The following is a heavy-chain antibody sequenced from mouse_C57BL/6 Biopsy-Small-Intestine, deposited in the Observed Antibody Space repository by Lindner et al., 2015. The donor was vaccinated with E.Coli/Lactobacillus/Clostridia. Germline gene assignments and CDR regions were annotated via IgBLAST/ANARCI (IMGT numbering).Heavy chain of an antibody. J-gene: IGHJ1*03. Sequence: VQLQESGAELVRPGASVKLSCTASGFNIKDYYMHWVKQRPEQGLEWIGKIDPEDGDTEYAPKFQGKATLTADTSSNTAYLQLSSLTSEDTAVYYCTRDYYGSNYWFFDVWGTGTTVTVSS. CDR1: GFNIKDYY. D-gene: IGHD1-1*01. V-gene: IGHV14-1*01. CDR3: TRDYYGSNYWFFDV. CDR2: IDPEDGDT.